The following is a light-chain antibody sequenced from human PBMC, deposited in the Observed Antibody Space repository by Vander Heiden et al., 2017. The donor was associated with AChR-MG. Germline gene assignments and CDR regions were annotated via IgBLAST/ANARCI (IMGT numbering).Light chain of an antibody. CDR2: LGS. Sequence: DIVMTQSPLSLPVTPGEPASISCRSSQSLLHSNGYNYLDWYLQKPGQSQQLLIYLGSNRASGVPDRFRGSGSGKDFTLKISRVEAEDVGVYYCMQALQTPWTFGQGTKVEIK. J-gene: IGKJ1*01. CDR3: MQALQTPWT. CDR1: QSLLHSNGYNY. V-gene: IGKV2-28*01.